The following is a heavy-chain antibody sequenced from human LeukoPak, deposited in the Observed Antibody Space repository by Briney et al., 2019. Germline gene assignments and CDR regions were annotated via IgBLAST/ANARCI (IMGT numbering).Heavy chain of an antibody. V-gene: IGHV4-30-4*01. CDR2: IYYSGST. J-gene: IGHJ4*02. Sequence: SETLSLTCTVSGGSISSGDYYWSWIRQPPGKGLEWIGYIYYSGSTYYNPSLKSRVTISVDTSKNQFSLKLSSVTAADTAVYYCARLRGDILTGYYGGFDYWGQGTLVTVSS. CDR3: ARLRGDILTGYYGGFDY. CDR1: GGSISSGDYY. D-gene: IGHD3-9*01.